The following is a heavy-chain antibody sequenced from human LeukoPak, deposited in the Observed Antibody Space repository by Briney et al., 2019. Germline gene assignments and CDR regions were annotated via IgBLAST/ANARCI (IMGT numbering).Heavy chain of an antibody. Sequence: SESLSLTCTVSGGSISSSSYYWGWIRQPPGKGLEWIGSIYYSGSTYYNPSLQSRVTISVDTSKNQFTLKLSSVTAADTAVYYCARGYGDYGDWFDPGGQGTLVTVSS. CDR3: ARGYGDYGDWFDP. D-gene: IGHD4-17*01. J-gene: IGHJ5*02. CDR2: IYYSGST. CDR1: GGSISSSSYY. V-gene: IGHV4-39*01.